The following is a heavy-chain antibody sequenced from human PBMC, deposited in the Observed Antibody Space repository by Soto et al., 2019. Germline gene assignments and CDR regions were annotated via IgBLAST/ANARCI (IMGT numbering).Heavy chain of an antibody. CDR3: AVGAITMVRGVIVY. J-gene: IGHJ4*02. D-gene: IGHD3-10*01. V-gene: IGHV1-46*01. Sequence: QVQLVQSGAEVKKPGASVKVSCKASEYTFTKYHMHWVRQAPGQGLEWIGIINPSGGSTSYAQRFQGRVILTRDTATSTVYMELSSLRSEDTPVYYCAVGAITMVRGVIVYWGQGALVTVSS. CDR1: EYTFTKYH. CDR2: INPSGGST.